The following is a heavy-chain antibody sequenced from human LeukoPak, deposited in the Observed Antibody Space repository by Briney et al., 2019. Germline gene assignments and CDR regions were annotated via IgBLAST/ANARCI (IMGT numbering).Heavy chain of an antibody. D-gene: IGHD6-19*01. CDR3: ARGGQWLVRTLDY. Sequence: GGSLRLSCAASGLTFSSYEMNWVRQAPGKGLEWVSYISSSGSTIYYADSVKGRFTISRDNAKNSLYLQMNSLRAEDTAVYYCARGGQWLVRTLDYWGQGTLVTVSS. J-gene: IGHJ4*02. V-gene: IGHV3-48*03. CDR1: GLTFSSYE. CDR2: ISSSGSTI.